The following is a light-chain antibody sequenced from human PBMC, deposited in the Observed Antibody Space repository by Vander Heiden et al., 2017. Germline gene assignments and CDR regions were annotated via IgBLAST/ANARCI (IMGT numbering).Light chain of an antibody. CDR2: EVS. J-gene: IGLJ3*02. Sequence: QSALTQPPSASGSPGQSVTIPCTGTRSDVGGYNYVSWYQQHPGKAPKFLIYEVSKRPSGVPDRFSGSKSGNTASLTVSGLQAEDEADYYCSSYAGSNNLVFGGGTKLTVL. V-gene: IGLV2-8*01. CDR1: RSDVGGYNY. CDR3: SSYAGSNNLV.